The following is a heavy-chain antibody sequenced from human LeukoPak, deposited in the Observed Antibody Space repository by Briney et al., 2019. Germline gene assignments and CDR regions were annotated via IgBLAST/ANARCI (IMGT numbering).Heavy chain of an antibody. V-gene: IGHV5-51*01. J-gene: IGHJ3*02. Sequence: GESLKISCKGSEYSFTSYWIAWVRQMPGRGLDWMGIIYPGDSDTRYSPSFQGQVTISADKSISTAYLQWSSLKASDTAMYYCARHFLHSRRVGAPQDAFDIWGQGTMVTVSS. CDR1: EYSFTSYW. CDR3: ARHFLHSRRVGAPQDAFDI. CDR2: IYPGDSDT. D-gene: IGHD1-26*01.